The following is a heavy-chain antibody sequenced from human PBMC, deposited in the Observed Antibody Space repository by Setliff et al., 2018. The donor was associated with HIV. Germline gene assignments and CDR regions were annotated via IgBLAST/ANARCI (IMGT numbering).Heavy chain of an antibody. D-gene: IGHD3-10*01. CDR3: ARVASGFRITMVRVRHAFDI. J-gene: IGHJ3*02. Sequence: SETLSLTCAVYGGSFSGYYWSWIRQPPGKGLEWIGEINHSGSTNYNTSLKSRVTISVDTSKNQFSLKLSSVTAADTAVYYCARVASGFRITMVRVRHAFDIWGQGTMVTVSS. V-gene: IGHV4-34*01. CDR1: GGSFSGYY. CDR2: INHSGST.